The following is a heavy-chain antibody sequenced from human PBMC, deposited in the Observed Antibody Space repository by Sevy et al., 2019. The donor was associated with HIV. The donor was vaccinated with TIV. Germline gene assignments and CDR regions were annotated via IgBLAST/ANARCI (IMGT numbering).Heavy chain of an antibody. V-gene: IGHV3-23*01. CDR2: ISGGDDSP. J-gene: IGHJ2*01. CDR1: GFIFSDYA. CDR3: AKFGDYYASGGYYWYFDF. Sequence: GGSLRLSCAASGFIFSDYAMSWVRQAPGKGLEWVSSISGGDDSPYYADSVKGRFTVSRDNSKNKLYLQMNTLRVEDTALYYCAKFGDYYASGGYYWYFDFWGRGTLVTVSS. D-gene: IGHD3-22*01.